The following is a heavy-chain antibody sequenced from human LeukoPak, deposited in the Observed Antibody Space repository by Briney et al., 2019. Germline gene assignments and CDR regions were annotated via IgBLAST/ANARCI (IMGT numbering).Heavy chain of an antibody. J-gene: IGHJ3*02. CDR3: ARCGTYYYASGSPSGASDI. Sequence: ASVKVSCKASGYTFTNYGISWVRQAPGQGLEWVGWISAYNGNTNYEQKLQDRVTMTTDTSTKTAYLELRSLRSDDTAVYYCARCGTYYYASGSPSGASDIWGQGTKVTVSS. CDR2: ISAYNGNT. V-gene: IGHV1-18*01. CDR1: GYTFTNYG. D-gene: IGHD3-10*01.